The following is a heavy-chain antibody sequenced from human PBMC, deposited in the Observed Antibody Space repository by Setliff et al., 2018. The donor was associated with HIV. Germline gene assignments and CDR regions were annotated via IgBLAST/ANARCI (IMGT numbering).Heavy chain of an antibody. V-gene: IGHV3-53*01. D-gene: IGHD3-16*01. J-gene: IGHJ5*02. CDR2: IYSDGRT. CDR3: AKGVKWLDP. CDR1: GFSFSSYA. Sequence: GGSLRLSCVGAGFSFSSYAMTWVRQAPGKGLEWVSFIYSDGRTYYAESVKGRFTISRDDSKNTLYLQMHSLRVEDTAAYYCAKGVKWLDPWGQGIQVTVSS.